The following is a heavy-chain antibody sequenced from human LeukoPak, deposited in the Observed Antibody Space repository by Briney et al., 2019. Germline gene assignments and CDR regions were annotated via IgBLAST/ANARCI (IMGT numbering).Heavy chain of an antibody. CDR2: TSHDGSDK. CDR3: AKDLYGSGWYNYFDP. Sequence: SLSLSCAASGFTFSSYGMHWVRQAPGKGLEWVAMTSHDGSDKYYADSVKGRFTISRDNSKNTLYLQMNSLRPEDTAVYHCAKDLYGSGWYNYFDPWGQGALVTVSS. J-gene: IGHJ5*02. CDR1: GFTFSSYG. V-gene: IGHV3-30*18. D-gene: IGHD6-19*01.